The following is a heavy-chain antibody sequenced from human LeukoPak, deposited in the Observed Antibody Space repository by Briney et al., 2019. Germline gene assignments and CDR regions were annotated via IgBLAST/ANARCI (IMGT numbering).Heavy chain of an antibody. J-gene: IGHJ6*03. CDR1: GYTFTGYY. D-gene: IGHD1-26*01. CDR2: INPNSGGT. V-gene: IGHV1-2*02. CDR3: ARVVGATTYYYYYMDV. Sequence: ASVTVSCKASGYTFTGYYMHWVRQAPGQGLEWMGWINPNSGGTNYAQKFQGRVTMTRDTSISTAYMELSRLRSDDTAVYYCARVVGATTYYYYYMDVWGKGTTVTVSS.